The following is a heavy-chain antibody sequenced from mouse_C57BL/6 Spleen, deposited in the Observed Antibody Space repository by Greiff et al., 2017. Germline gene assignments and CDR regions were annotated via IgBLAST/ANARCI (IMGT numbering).Heavy chain of an antibody. CDR2: IDPNSGGT. V-gene: IGHV1-72*01. CDR3: ARRGNFFFDY. Sequence: QVQLQQPGAELVKPGASVKLSCKASGYTFTSYWMHWVKQRPGRGLEWLGRIDPNSGGTKYNEKFKSKATLTVDKPSSTAYMQLSSLTSEDSAVYYCARRGNFFFDYWGQGTTLTVSS. J-gene: IGHJ2*01. CDR1: GYTFTSYW.